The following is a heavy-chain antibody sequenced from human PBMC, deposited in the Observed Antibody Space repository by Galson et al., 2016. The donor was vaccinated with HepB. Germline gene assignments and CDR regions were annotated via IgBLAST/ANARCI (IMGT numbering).Heavy chain of an antibody. V-gene: IGHV3-33*08. D-gene: IGHD6-19*01. CDR3: ASEGAEMAVAGTAFDY. CDR2: RWNDGSNK. CDR1: GFTFTTYG. Sequence: SLRLSCAASGFTFTTYGMHWVRRAPGKGLEWLAGRWNDGSNKYYVDSVQGRFTISRDNSKNALYLQMNSLRAENTAVYYCASEGAEMAVAGTAFDYGGHGTPVTVSS. J-gene: IGHJ4*01.